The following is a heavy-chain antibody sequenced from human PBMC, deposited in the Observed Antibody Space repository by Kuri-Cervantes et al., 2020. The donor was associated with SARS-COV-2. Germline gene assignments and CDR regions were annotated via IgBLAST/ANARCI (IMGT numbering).Heavy chain of an antibody. CDR1: GGSISSSSYY. J-gene: IGHJ4*02. D-gene: IGHD6-13*01. Sequence: SEIRSLTCTVSGGSISSSSYYWGWIRQPPGKGLEWIGSIYYSGSTYYNPSLKSRVTISVDTSKNQFSLKLSSVTAADTAVYYCARGVKPHSSWYLVDYWGQGTLVTVSS. CDR3: ARGVKPHSSWYLVDY. V-gene: IGHV4-39*01. CDR2: IYYSGST.